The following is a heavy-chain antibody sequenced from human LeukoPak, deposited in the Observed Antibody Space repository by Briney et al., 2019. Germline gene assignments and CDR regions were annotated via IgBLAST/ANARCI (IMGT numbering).Heavy chain of an antibody. D-gene: IGHD6-19*01. CDR3: VLGGSSGREWLVVY. V-gene: IGHV3-48*03. CDR2: ISSSGSTI. J-gene: IGHJ4*02. CDR1: GFTFSSYE. Sequence: PGGSLRLSCAASGFTFSSYEMNWVRQAPGKGLEWVSYISSSGSTIYYADSVKGRFTISRDNAKNSLYLQMNSLRAEDTAVYYCVLGGSSGREWLVVYWGQGTLVTVSS.